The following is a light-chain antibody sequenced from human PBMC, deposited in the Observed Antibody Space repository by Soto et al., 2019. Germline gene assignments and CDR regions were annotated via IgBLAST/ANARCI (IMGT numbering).Light chain of an antibody. CDR3: MQDKQPIWK. CDR2: KVS. J-gene: IGKJ1*01. Sequence: DIVMTQTPLSSPVTLGQAASISCRSSQSLVHNDGNTYLSWFHQRPGQPPRLLIYKVSDRFSGVPDRFSGSGAGTDFTLTISRVEAEEFGVYYGMQDKQPIWKFGQGTKVNIK. CDR1: QSLVHNDGNTY. V-gene: IGKV2-24*01.